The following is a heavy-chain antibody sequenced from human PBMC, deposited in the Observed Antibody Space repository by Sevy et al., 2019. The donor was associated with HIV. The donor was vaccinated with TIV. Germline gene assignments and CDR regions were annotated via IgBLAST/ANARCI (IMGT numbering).Heavy chain of an antibody. V-gene: IGHV3-23*01. CDR2: ISGSGGST. CDR1: GFTFSSYA. D-gene: IGHD3-9*01. CDR3: AKIVGYYDIVTCYFDY. Sequence: GGSLRLSCAASGFTFSSYAMSWVRQAPGKGLEWVSAISGSGGSTYYADSVKGRFTISRDNSKNTLYLQMNSLRAEDKAVYYYAKIVGYYDIVTCYFDYWGQGTLVTVSS. J-gene: IGHJ4*02.